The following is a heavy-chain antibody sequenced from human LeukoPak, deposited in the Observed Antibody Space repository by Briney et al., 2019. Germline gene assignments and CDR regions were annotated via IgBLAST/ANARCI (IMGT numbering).Heavy chain of an antibody. CDR1: GGTFSSYA. V-gene: IGHV1-69*05. CDR3: ARDGDYDSSEYYFDY. Sequence: SVKVSCKASGGTFSSYAISWVRQAPGQGLEWMGRIIPIFGTANYAQKFQGRVRITTDESTSAAYMELSSLRSEDTAVYYCARDGDYDSSEYYFDYWGQGTLVTVSS. CDR2: IIPIFGTA. D-gene: IGHD3-22*01. J-gene: IGHJ4*02.